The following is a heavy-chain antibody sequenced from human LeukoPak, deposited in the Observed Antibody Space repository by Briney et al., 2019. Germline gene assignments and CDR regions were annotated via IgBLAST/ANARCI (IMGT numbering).Heavy chain of an antibody. CDR2: ISSSSSTI. CDR3: ARNGLYDSSGYTFDY. Sequence: GGSLRLSCAASRFTFSSYSMNWVRQAPGKGLEWVSYISSSSSTIYYADSVKGRFTISRDNAKNSLYLQMNSLRAEDTAVYYCARNGLYDSSGYTFDYWGQGTLVTVSS. CDR1: RFTFSSYS. D-gene: IGHD3-22*01. V-gene: IGHV3-48*01. J-gene: IGHJ4*02.